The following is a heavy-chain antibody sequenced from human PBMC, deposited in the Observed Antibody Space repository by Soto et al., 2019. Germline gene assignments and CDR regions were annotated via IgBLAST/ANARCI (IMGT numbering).Heavy chain of an antibody. J-gene: IGHJ4*02. V-gene: IGHV4-59*08. D-gene: IGHD3-3*01. CDR2: IYYSGST. CDR3: ASAYYDFWSGYPAAQYFDY. CDR1: GGSISSYY. Sequence: ETLSLTCTVSGGSISSYYWSWIRQPPGKGLEWIGYIYYSGSTDYNPSLKSRVTISVDTSKNQFSLKLSSVTAADTAVYYCASAYYDFWSGYPAAQYFDYWGQGTLVTVSS.